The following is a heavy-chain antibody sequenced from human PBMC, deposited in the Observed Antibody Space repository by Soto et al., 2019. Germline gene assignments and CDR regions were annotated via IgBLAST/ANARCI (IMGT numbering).Heavy chain of an antibody. CDR3: AHLVVACLGYPCAH. CDR1: GFSLSSTRMA. V-gene: IGHV2-5*02. D-gene: IGHD2-15*01. Sequence: QITLKESGPTLVKPTQTLTLTCTFSGFSLSSTRMAVGWIRQPPGKALEWLALIYWDDDKRYSPFLKSRLTIHKDTAKYQAVLTMSNLEPVDSDRSYGAHLVVACLGYPCAHSGQGTLITVSS. J-gene: IGHJ4*02. CDR2: IYWDDDK.